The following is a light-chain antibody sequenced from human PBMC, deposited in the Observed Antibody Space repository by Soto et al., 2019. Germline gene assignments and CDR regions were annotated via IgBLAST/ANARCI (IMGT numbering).Light chain of an antibody. CDR3: QQYENYWT. CDR1: QGIANY. CDR2: AAS. V-gene: IGKV1-27*01. J-gene: IGKJ1*01. Sequence: DIQMTQSPSSLSASVGDRVTITCRASQGIANYLAWYQHKPGKVPNLLIYAASTLQSGVPSRFSGGGSGTDFTLTISHLQPDDSATYYCQQYENYWTFGQGTKVDIK.